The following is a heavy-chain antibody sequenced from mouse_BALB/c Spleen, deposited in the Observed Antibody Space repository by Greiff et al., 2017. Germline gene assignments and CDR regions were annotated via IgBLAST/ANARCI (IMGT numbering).Heavy chain of an antibody. V-gene: IGHV5-6-3*01. CDR2: INSNGGST. J-gene: IGHJ4*01. CDR1: GFTFSSYG. CDR3: ARYDYEDYAMDY. D-gene: IGHD2-4*01. Sequence: EVKLVESGGGLVQPGGSLKLSCAASGFTFSSYGMSWVRQTPDKRLELVATINSNGGSTYYPDSVKGPFTISRDNAKNTLYLQMSSLKSEDTAMYYSARYDYEDYAMDYWGQGTSVTVSS.